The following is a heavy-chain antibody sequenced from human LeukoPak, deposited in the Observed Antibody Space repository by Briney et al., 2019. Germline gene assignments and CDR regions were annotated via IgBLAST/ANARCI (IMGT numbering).Heavy chain of an antibody. Sequence: GESLKISCEGPGYGFTTYWIGWVRQMPGKGLEWMGVIYPGDSDTRYSPSFQGQVTISADKSINTAYLQWSSLRASDTAMYYCARGGVDSRVFDYWGQGTLVTVSS. D-gene: IGHD3-16*01. CDR1: GYGFTTYW. CDR2: IYPGDSDT. J-gene: IGHJ4*02. CDR3: ARGGVDSRVFDY. V-gene: IGHV5-51*01.